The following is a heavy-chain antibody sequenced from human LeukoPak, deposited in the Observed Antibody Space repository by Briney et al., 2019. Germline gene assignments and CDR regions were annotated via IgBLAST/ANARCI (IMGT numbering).Heavy chain of an antibody. V-gene: IGHV3-66*01. CDR3: ARGRPAAAASDY. Sequence: GGSLRLSCAASGFTVSSNYMSWVRQAPGKGLEWVSVIFSGGGTYYADSVKDRFTISRDISKNTLYLQLNSLRAEDTAVYYCARGRPAAAASDYGGQGTLVTVSS. CDR2: IFSGGGT. CDR1: GFTVSSNY. J-gene: IGHJ4*02. D-gene: IGHD6-13*01.